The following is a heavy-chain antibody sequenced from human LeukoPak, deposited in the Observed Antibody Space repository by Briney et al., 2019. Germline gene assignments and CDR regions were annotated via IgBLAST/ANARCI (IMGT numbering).Heavy chain of an antibody. V-gene: IGHV3-33*01. Sequence: GGSLRLSCAASGFTFSSYGMHWVRQAPGKGLEWVAVIWYDGSNKYYADSVKGRFTISRDNSKNTLYLQMNSLRAEDTAVYYCAALAVAGAFDIWGQGTMVTVSS. CDR1: GFTFSSYG. CDR3: AALAVAGAFDI. D-gene: IGHD6-19*01. CDR2: IWYDGSNK. J-gene: IGHJ3*02.